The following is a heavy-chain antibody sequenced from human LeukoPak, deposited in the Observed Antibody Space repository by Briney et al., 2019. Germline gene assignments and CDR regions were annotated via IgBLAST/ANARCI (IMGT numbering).Heavy chain of an antibody. D-gene: IGHD5-18*01. CDR3: AKDPYCYGSYLDY. J-gene: IGHJ4*02. Sequence: GGSLRLSCAAAGFTFSGCGMHWVRQAPGKGLEWVAFIWYDGRDKYYADSVKGQFTISRDNSKNTLYLQMSSLRAEDTAVYYCAKDPYCYGSYLDYWGEETLVTVP. CDR2: IWYDGRDK. CDR1: GFTFSGCG. V-gene: IGHV3-30*02.